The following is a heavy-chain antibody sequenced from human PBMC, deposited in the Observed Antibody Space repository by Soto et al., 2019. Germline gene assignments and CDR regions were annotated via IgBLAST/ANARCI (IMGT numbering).Heavy chain of an antibody. V-gene: IGHV1-69*13. D-gene: IGHD3-22*01. CDR3: ASAEGAVRYYYDSSGYPKWFDP. CDR1: VGTFSSYA. J-gene: IGHJ5*02. CDR2: IIPIFGTA. Sequence: GXSVKVSCKASVGTFSSYAISWVRQAPGQGLEWVGGIIPIFGTANYAQKFQGRVTITADESTSTAYMELSSLRSEDTAVYYCASAEGAVRYYYDSSGYPKWFDPWGQGTLVTVSS.